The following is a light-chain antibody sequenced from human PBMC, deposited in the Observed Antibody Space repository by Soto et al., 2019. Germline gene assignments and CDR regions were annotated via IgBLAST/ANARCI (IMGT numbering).Light chain of an antibody. J-gene: IGLJ1*01. CDR1: SSVVGGFNS. CDR3: SSYTSTMTNV. V-gene: IGLV2-14*03. Sequence: QSSLNQPASVSGSPGQSITISCPGNSSVVGGFNSVSWYQPRPGTAPKLILYDVVDRPSGVSYRFSGSKPGNTASLTISGLQAADEADYFCSSYTSTMTNVFGSGTKVTVL. CDR2: DVV.